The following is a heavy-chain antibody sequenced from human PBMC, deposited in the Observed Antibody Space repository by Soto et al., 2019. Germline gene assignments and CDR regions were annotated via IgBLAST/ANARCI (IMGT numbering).Heavy chain of an antibody. CDR1: GFTFDDYA. V-gene: IGHV3-9*01. Sequence: GGSLRLSCAASGFTFDDYAMHWVRQAPGKGLEWVSGISWNSGSIGYADSVKGRFTISRDNAKNSLYLQMNSLRAEDTALYYCAKDITGMTVWGQGTLVTVSS. D-gene: IGHD2-8*02. CDR2: ISWNSGSI. J-gene: IGHJ4*02. CDR3: AKDITGMTV.